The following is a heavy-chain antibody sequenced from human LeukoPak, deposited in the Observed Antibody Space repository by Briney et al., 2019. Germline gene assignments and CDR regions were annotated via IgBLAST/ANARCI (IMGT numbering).Heavy chain of an antibody. CDR2: ISSSSSYI. Sequence: GGSLRLSCAASGFTFSSYSMNWVRQAPGKGLEWVSSISSSSSYIYYADSVKGRFTISRDNAKNSLYLQMNSLRAEDTAVYYCARTAYYYDSSGSRGPFDYWGQGTLVTVSS. CDR1: GFTFSSYS. V-gene: IGHV3-21*01. D-gene: IGHD3-22*01. CDR3: ARTAYYYDSSGSRGPFDY. J-gene: IGHJ4*02.